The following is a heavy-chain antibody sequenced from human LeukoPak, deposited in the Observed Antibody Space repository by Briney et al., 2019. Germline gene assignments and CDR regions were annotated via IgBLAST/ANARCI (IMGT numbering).Heavy chain of an antibody. Sequence: PGGSLRLSCVASGFTFSSYPMHWVRQAPGKGLEYVSAISPNGDSTYYANSVKGRFTISRDNSKNTLYLQMGSLRVEDMAVYYCARHRASDYWGQGTLVTVSS. J-gene: IGHJ4*02. V-gene: IGHV3-64*01. CDR2: ISPNGDST. CDR1: GFTFSSYP. CDR3: ARHRASDY.